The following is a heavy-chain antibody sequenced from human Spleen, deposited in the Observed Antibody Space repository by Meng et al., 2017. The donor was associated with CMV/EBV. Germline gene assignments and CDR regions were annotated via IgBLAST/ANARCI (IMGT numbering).Heavy chain of an antibody. CDR1: GGSFSGYY. CDR3: ARGDYVDYYYGMNL. V-gene: IGHV4-34*01. J-gene: IGHJ6*02. D-gene: IGHD4-17*01. Sequence: GSLRLSCAVYGGSFSGYYWTWIRQPPGKGLEWIGEMNHSGITTYNPSLKSRVTISADTSKRHLSLKLNSVTAADTAVYYCARGDYVDYYYGMNLWGQGTTVTVSS. CDR2: MNHSGIT.